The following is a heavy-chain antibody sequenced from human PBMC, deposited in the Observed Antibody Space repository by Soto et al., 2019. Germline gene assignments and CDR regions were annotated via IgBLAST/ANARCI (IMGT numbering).Heavy chain of an antibody. CDR3: AAADYGDYPNWFDP. Sequence: EVQLVESGGAEVQAGGSLRLSCATSGFKFDDYSMHWVRQAPGKGLEWVSLISWDGSRTNYADSVRGRFTISRDSSKNSLYLQMNSLRTEDTALYYCAAADYGDYPNWFDPWGQGTLVTVSS. D-gene: IGHD4-17*01. J-gene: IGHJ5*02. CDR1: GFKFDDYS. CDR2: ISWDGSRT. V-gene: IGHV3-43*01.